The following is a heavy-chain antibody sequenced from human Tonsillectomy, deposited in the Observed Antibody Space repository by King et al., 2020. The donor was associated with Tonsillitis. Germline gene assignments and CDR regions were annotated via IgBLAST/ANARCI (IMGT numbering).Heavy chain of an antibody. CDR3: VRDEFRDGYKIGGYFDY. V-gene: IGHV3-33*08. J-gene: IGHJ4*02. Sequence: VQLVESGGGVVQPGRSLRLSCAASGFTFSTYDMHWVRQAPGKGLEWVAVIWYDGSDKYYTDSVKGRFTISRDNSNNTLYLQMNNLRAEDTAVYYCVRDEFRDGYKIGGYFDYWGQGTLVTVSS. CDR1: GFTFSTYD. D-gene: IGHD5-24*01. CDR2: IWYDGSDK.